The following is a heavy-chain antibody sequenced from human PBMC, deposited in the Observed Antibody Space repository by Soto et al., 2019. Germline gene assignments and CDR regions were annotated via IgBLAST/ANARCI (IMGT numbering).Heavy chain of an antibody. J-gene: IGHJ5*02. D-gene: IGHD3-9*01. CDR3: ARGVNRITISYNWFDP. CDR2: INHSGST. Sequence: SETLSLTCAVYGWSFSGYYWSWIRQPPGKGLEWIGEINHSGSTNYNPSLKSRVTISVDTSKNQFSLKLSSVTAAGTAVYYCARGVNRITISYNWFDPWGQGTLVTVSS. CDR1: GWSFSGYY. V-gene: IGHV4-34*01.